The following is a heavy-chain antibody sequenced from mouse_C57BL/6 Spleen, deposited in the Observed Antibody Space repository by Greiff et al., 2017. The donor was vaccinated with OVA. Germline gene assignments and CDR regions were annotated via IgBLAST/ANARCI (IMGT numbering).Heavy chain of an antibody. CDR2: IYPGDGDT. J-gene: IGHJ2*01. D-gene: IGHD3-3*01. CDR1: GYAFSSSW. V-gene: IGHV1-82*01. CDR3: ARGPGQGDH. Sequence: VQLQQPGAELVKPGASVKMSCKASGYAFSSSWMNWVKQRPGKGLEWIGRIYPGDGDTNYNGKFKGKATLTADKSSSTAYMQLSSLTSEDSAVYFCARGPGQGDHWGQGTTLTVSS.